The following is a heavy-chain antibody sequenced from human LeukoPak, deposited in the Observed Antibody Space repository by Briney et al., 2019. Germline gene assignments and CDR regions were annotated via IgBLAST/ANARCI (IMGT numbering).Heavy chain of an antibody. J-gene: IGHJ6*03. V-gene: IGHV4-4*07. Sequence: SETLSLTCTVSGGSISSYYWSWIRQPAGKGLEWIGRIYTSGSTNYNPSLKSRVTMSVDTSKNQFSLKLSSVTAADTAVYYCARDLDFWSGYRPAYCMDVWGKGTTVTVSS. CDR2: IYTSGST. CDR3: ARDLDFWSGYRPAYCMDV. CDR1: GGSISSYY. D-gene: IGHD3-3*01.